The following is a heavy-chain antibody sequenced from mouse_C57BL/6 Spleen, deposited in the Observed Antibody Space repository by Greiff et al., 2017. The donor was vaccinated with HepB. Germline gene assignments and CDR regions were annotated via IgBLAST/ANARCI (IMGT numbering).Heavy chain of an antibody. CDR1: GFNIKDYY. CDR2: IDPEDGET. CDR3: ARSPTSSGSTLPFAY. V-gene: IGHV14-2*01. Sequence: EVQLQQSGAELVKPGASVKLSCTASGFNIKDYYMHWVKQRTEQGLEWIGRIDPEDGETKYAPKFQGKATITADTSSNTAYLQLSSLTSEDTAVYSWARSPTSSGSTLPFAYWGRGTLVTVSA. J-gene: IGHJ3*01. D-gene: IGHD1-1*01.